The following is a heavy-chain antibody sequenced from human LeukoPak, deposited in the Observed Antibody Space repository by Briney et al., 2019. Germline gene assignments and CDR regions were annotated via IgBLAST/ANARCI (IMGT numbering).Heavy chain of an antibody. CDR2: ISVYNGNT. J-gene: IGHJ3*02. V-gene: IGHV1-18*01. Sequence: ASVTVSFKASGYTFTNFGISWVRQAPGQGLEWMGWISVYNGNTNYSQKVQGRVTITADRAASTAYMELRSLRSDDTAVYYCARAGGWAREDYKADAFDIWGQGTMVTVSS. CDR1: GYTFTNFG. D-gene: IGHD6-19*01. CDR3: ARAGGWAREDYKADAFDI.